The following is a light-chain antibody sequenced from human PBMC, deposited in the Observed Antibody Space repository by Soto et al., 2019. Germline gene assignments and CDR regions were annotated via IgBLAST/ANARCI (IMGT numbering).Light chain of an antibody. V-gene: IGKV3-15*01. CDR2: AAS. CDR3: QQYYSSPT. J-gene: IGKJ5*01. CDR1: QSISRS. Sequence: EILMTRSPATLSVSPGERSTLSCGAIQSISRSLAWYQQKPGTAPRLLIYAASTRASGIPARSSGSGSGTEFTLTISSLEAEDVAVYYCQQYYSSPTFGQGTPLEIK.